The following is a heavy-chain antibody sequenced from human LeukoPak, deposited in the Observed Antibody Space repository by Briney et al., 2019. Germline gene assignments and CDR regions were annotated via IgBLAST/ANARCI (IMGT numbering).Heavy chain of an antibody. V-gene: IGHV3-21*04. CDR2: ISRSNIYK. J-gene: IGHJ3*02. Sequence: PGGSLRLSCAASGFTFSSYTMNWVRLAPGKGLEWVSSISRSNIYKYYADSVKGRFTISRDNAKNSLYLQMNSLRAEGTALYYCAKDSRSGYCSGGSCYSGAFDIWGQGTMVTVSS. D-gene: IGHD2-15*01. CDR1: GFTFSSYT. CDR3: AKDSRSGYCSGGSCYSGAFDI.